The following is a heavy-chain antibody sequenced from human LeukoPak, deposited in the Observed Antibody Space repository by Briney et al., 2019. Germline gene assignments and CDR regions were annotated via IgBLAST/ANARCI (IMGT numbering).Heavy chain of an antibody. J-gene: IGHJ4*02. CDR3: ARLYSSSWYFDY. CDR1: GGSISSYY. V-gene: IGHV4-4*07. D-gene: IGHD6-13*01. CDR2: IYTSGST. Sequence: SETLSLTCTVSGGSISSYYWSWIRQPAGKGLEWIGRIYTSGSTNYNPSLKGRVTMSVDTSKNQFSLKLSSVTAADTAVYYCARLYSSSWYFDYWGQGTLVTVSS.